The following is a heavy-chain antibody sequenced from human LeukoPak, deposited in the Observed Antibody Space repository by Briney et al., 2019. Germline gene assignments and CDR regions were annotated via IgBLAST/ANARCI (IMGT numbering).Heavy chain of an antibody. CDR2: IYVDGRTT. J-gene: IGHJ4*02. CDR3: ARDGGGYDCDY. V-gene: IGHV3-74*01. D-gene: IGHD5-12*01. Sequence: GRSLRLSCAASGFTFSSYGMHWVRQPPGKGLVWVSRIYVDGRTTNYADSVKGRFTISRDNAKNSLYLQMNSLRAEDTAVYYCARDGGGYDCDYWGQGTLVTVSS. CDR1: GFTFSSYG.